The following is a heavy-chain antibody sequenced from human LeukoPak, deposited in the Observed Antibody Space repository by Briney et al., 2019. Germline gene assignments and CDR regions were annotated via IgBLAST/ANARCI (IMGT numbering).Heavy chain of an antibody. CDR1: GGSISSYY. Sequence: PSETLSLTCTVSGGSISSYYWSWIRQPPGKGLEWIGYIYYSGSTNYNPSLKSRVTISVDTSKNQFSLKLSSVTAADTAAYYCARDRQGSSSVYYYYGMDVWGQGTTVTVSS. J-gene: IGHJ6*02. D-gene: IGHD6-6*01. V-gene: IGHV4-59*01. CDR2: IYYSGST. CDR3: ARDRQGSSSVYYYYGMDV.